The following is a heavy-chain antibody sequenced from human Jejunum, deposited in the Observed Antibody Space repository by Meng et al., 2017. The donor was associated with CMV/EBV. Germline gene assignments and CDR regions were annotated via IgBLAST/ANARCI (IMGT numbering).Heavy chain of an antibody. V-gene: IGHV3-23*03. Sequence: GSGFTFSTYAMNWVRQAPGKGPGWVSLIYSGGSTTYYADSAKGRFTISRDNSKNTLYLEMNSLRVEDTAVYYCATPRGGLSVGPFDYWGQGTLVTVSS. CDR3: ATPRGGLSVGPFDY. J-gene: IGHJ4*02. D-gene: IGHD1-26*01. CDR2: IYSGGSTT. CDR1: GFTFSTYA.